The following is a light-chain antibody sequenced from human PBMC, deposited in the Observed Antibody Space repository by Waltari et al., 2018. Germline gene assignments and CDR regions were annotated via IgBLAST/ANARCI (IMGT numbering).Light chain of an antibody. CDR1: QDINSY. CDR3: QQLHRYPPT. CDR2: KAS. Sequence: DIQLTQSPPFLSSSVDDRVIISCRASQDINSYLAWYQQQLDKAQQLLIYKASTLASGVPSRFSGSGSGTDFTLTITSLQPDDFATYYCQQLHRYPPTFGPGTTVDVK. J-gene: IGKJ3*01. V-gene: IGKV1-9*01.